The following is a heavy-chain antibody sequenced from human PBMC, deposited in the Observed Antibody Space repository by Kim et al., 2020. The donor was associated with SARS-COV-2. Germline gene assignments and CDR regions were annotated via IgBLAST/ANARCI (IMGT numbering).Heavy chain of an antibody. CDR3: ARKAGGVVAATPFLDY. J-gene: IGHJ4*02. CDR1: GGSFSGYY. Sequence: SETLSLTCAVYGGSFSGYYWSWIRQPPGKGLEWIGEINHSGSTNYNPSLKSRVTISVDTSKNQFSLKLSSVTAADTAVYYCARKAGGVVAATPFLDYWGQGTVVTVSS. V-gene: IGHV4-34*01. CDR2: INHSGST. D-gene: IGHD2-15*01.